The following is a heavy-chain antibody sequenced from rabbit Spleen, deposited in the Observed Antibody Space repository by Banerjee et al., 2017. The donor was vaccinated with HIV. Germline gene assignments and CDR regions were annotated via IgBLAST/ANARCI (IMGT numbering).Heavy chain of an antibody. D-gene: IGHD4-2*01. CDR2: IFAGGTDTT. J-gene: IGHJ4*01. CDR3: ARDSAGREDFNL. Sequence: QSLEESGGDLVKPEGSLTLTCAASGIDFSGTVYVCWVRQAPGKGLEWIACIFAGGTDTTYYASWAKGRFTISKTSSTTVTLQMTSLTGADTATYFCARDSAGREDFNLWGQGTLVTVS. V-gene: IGHV1S40*01. CDR1: GIDFSGTVY.